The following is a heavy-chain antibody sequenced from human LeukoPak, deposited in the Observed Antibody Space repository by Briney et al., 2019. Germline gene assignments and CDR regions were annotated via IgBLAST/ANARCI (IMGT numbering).Heavy chain of an antibody. CDR3: ARALGXYYYGXY. CDR2: ISSNGGST. D-gene: IGHD3-22*01. V-gene: IGHV3-64*01. CDR1: GFTFSSYA. Sequence: PGGSLRLSCAASGFTFSSYAMHWVRQAPGKGLEYVSAISSNGGSTYYANSVKGRFTISRDNSKNTLYLQMGSLRAEDMAVYYCARALGXYYYGXYWGQGTLVTVSS. J-gene: IGHJ4*02.